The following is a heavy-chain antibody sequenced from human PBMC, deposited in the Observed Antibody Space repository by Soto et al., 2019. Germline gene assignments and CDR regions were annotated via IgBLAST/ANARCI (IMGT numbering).Heavy chain of an antibody. J-gene: IGHJ4*02. CDR1: GFTFSDYA. CDR3: ARVPRYFDWSHVVPN. Sequence: PGGSLRLSCAASGFTFSDYAMHWVRQAPGKGLEWVAVVSHDGRNTHYADSVKGRFTISRDNSKNTLYLQMNSLRAEDTAVYYCARVPRYFDWSHVVPNWGQGTLVTVSS. V-gene: IGHV3-30*03. D-gene: IGHD3-9*01. CDR2: VSHDGRNT.